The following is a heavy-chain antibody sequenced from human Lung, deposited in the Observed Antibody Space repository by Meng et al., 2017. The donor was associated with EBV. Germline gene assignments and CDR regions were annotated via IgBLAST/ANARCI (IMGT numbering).Heavy chain of an antibody. CDR3: AREGRYHYDSSGA. V-gene: IGHV4-4*02. CDR1: GGSISSSNW. D-gene: IGHD3-22*01. CDR2: IYHSGST. J-gene: IGHJ4*02. Sequence: HVQLQGSGPGLVRPSGTRSLTFAVSGGSISSSNWWSWVRQPPGKGLEWIGAIYHSGSTNYNPSLKSRVTISVDKSKNQFSLKLSSVTAADTAVYYCAREGRYHYDSSGAWGQGTLVTVSS.